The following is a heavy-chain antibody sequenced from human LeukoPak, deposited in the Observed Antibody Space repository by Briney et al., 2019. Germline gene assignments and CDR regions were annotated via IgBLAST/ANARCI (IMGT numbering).Heavy chain of an antibody. Sequence: SETLSLTCSVSGGSISSGPYFWSWIRQSPGQGLEWIGYIYYSGSTNYNPSLKSRVTISVDTSKNQFSLKLSSVTAADTAVYYCARDRPLTIFGVGPGGGWFDPWGQGTLVTVSS. CDR2: IYYSGST. V-gene: IGHV4-61*01. CDR3: ARDRPLTIFGVGPGGGWFDP. D-gene: IGHD3-3*01. J-gene: IGHJ5*02. CDR1: GGSISSGPYF.